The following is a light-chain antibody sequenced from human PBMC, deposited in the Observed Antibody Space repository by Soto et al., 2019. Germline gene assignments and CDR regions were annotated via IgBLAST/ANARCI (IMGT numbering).Light chain of an antibody. CDR2: KAS. Sequence: DIHMTQSPSTLVGSVGDRVTITCRASQTISSWLAWYQQKTGKAPKILIYKASTLTSGVPSRFRGRGSGTECTLTISSLQPDDVSTYYCQHYNSYSEAFGQGTKVDIK. V-gene: IGKV1-5*03. J-gene: IGKJ1*01. CDR1: QTISSW. CDR3: QHYNSYSEA.